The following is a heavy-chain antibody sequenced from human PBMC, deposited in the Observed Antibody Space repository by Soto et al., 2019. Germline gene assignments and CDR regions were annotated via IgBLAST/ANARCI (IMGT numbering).Heavy chain of an antibody. CDR3: ASGVHGGPSSGAFDI. D-gene: IGHD4-17*01. Sequence: QVQLVQSGAEVTKPGSSVKVSCKASGGTFSSYAISWVRQAPGQGLEWMGGIIPIFGTANYAQKIQGRVTITAADSTSTAYMELRSLRSEDTAVYYCASGVHGGPSSGAFDIWGQGTMVTVSS. V-gene: IGHV1-69*01. CDR2: IIPIFGTA. J-gene: IGHJ3*02. CDR1: GGTFSSYA.